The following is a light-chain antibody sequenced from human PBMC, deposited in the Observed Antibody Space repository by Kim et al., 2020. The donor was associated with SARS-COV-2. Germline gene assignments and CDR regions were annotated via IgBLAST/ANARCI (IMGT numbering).Light chain of an antibody. V-gene: IGKV3-20*01. CDR3: QQYGSARWT. CDR2: GAS. Sequence: SPGEKAPPACWASRGVGSGNLAWYQQKPGQAPRLLSYGASSRATGIPDRFSGGGLGTHFTLTISRLRPEDFAVYYCQQYGSARWTVGQGTK. CDR1: RGVGSGN. J-gene: IGKJ1*01.